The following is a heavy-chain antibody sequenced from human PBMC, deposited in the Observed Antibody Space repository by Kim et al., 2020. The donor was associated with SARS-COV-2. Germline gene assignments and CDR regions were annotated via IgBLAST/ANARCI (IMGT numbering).Heavy chain of an antibody. CDR1: GFTFSSYG. Sequence: GGSLRLSCAASGFTFSSYGMHWVRQAPGKGLEWVAFISYDGSNQYHADSVKGRFTTSRDNSKNTVYLQMNSLRAEDTAVYYCARARYQPLPDHWGQGTLVTVSS. D-gene: IGHD2-2*01. V-gene: IGHV3-33*05. J-gene: IGHJ4*02. CDR3: ARARYQPLPDH. CDR2: ISYDGSNQ.